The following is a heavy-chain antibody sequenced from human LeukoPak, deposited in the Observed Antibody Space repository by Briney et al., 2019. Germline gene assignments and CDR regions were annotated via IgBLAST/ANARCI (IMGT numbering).Heavy chain of an antibody. V-gene: IGHV4-59*01. J-gene: IGHJ2*01. CDR3: ASLGDYDSSGYRYFDL. CDR1: GGSISSYY. CDR2: IYYSGST. Sequence: SETLSLTCTVSGGSISSYYWSWIRQPPGKGLEWIGYIYYSGSTNYNPSLKGRVTISVDTSKNQFSLKLSSVTAADTAVYYCASLGDYDSSGYRYFDLWGRGTLVTVSS. D-gene: IGHD3-22*01.